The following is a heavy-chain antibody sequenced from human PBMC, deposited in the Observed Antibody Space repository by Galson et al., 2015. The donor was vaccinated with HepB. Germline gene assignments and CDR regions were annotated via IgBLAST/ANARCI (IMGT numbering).Heavy chain of an antibody. CDR3: TREFAFGCGSYSH. Sequence: SLRLSCAASGFTFSNYWMHWVRQAPGKGLVWVSYINFDGTSTRYADSVKGRFTISRDNADNTLHLQMNSLRAEDTAVYYCTREFAFGCGSYSHWGQGTLVTVSS. CDR2: INFDGTST. J-gene: IGHJ4*02. D-gene: IGHD3-16*01. CDR1: GFTFSNYW. V-gene: IGHV3-74*01.